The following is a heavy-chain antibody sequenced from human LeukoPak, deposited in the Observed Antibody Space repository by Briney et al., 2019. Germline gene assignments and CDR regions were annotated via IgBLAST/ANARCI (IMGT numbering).Heavy chain of an antibody. CDR1: GYTFTSYA. V-gene: IGHV7-4-1*02. D-gene: IGHD6-6*01. J-gene: IGHJ6*03. CDR3: ARVRLWGSAARLQYYYYYYMDV. CDR2: INTNTGNP. Sequence: ASVKVSCKASGYTFTSYAMNWVRQAPGQGLEWMGWINTNTGNPTYAPGFTGRFVFSLDTSVSTAYLQISSLKAEDTAVYYCARVRLWGSAARLQYYYYYYMDVWGKGTTVTVSS.